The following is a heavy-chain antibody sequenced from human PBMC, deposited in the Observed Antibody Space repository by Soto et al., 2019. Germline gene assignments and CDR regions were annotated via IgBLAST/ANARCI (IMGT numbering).Heavy chain of an antibody. J-gene: IGHJ4*02. CDR2: IIPILGIA. Sequence: SHGISWVRRAPGQRIEWMGRIIPILGIANYAQKFQGRVTITADKSTSTAYMELSSLRSEDTAVYYCARDPPGWYYDSSDYYHDGSDWGQGTLVTVSS. V-gene: IGHV1-69*04. D-gene: IGHD3-22*01. CDR1: SHG. CDR3: ARDPPGWYYDSSDYYHDGSD.